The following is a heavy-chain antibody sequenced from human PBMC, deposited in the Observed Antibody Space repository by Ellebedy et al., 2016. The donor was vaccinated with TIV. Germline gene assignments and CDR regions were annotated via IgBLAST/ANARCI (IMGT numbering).Heavy chain of an antibody. D-gene: IGHD5-18*01. CDR3: AGGYSYGSYYYYYGMDV. J-gene: IGHJ6*02. CDR2: INHSGST. Sequence: SETLSLXXAVYGGSFSGYYWSWIRQPPGKGLEWIGEINHSGSTNYNPSLKSRVTISVDTSKNQFSLKLSSVTAADTAVYYCAGGYSYGSYYYYYGMDVWGQGTTVTVSS. CDR1: GGSFSGYY. V-gene: IGHV4-34*01.